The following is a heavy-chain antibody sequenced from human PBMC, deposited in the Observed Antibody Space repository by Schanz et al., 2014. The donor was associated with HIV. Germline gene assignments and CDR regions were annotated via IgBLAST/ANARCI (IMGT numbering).Heavy chain of an antibody. J-gene: IGHJ6*02. CDR3: AKDRNYYDSRYRGKGNYYYYYGMDV. CDR1: GFTFSSYA. Sequence: QVHLVESGGGVVQPGRSLRLSCAASGFTFSSYAMHWVRQAPGKGLEWVAIISYDGNIKYYADSVKGRFTISRDNSKNTLYLQMKSLRAEDRAVYYCAKDRNYYDSRYRGKGNYYYYYGMDVWGQGTTVTVSS. D-gene: IGHD3-22*01. V-gene: IGHV3-30-3*01. CDR2: ISYDGNIK.